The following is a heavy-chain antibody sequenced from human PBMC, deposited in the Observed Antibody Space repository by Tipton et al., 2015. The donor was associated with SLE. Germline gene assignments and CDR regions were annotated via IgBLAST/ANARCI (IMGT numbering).Heavy chain of an antibody. V-gene: IGHV4-34*01. J-gene: IGHJ3*02. CDR1: GGSFSGYY. CDR2: INHSGST. Sequence: TLSLTCAVYGGSFSGYYWSWIRQPPGKGLEWIGEINHSGSTNYNPSLKSRVTISVDTSKNQFSLKLSSVTAADTAVYYCAREQEQPRAFDIWGQGTMVTVSS. D-gene: IGHD6-13*01. CDR3: AREQEQPRAFDI.